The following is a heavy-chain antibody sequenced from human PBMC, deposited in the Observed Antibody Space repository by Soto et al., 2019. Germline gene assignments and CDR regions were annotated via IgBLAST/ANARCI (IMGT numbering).Heavy chain of an antibody. CDR1: GFTFSRYE. CDR3: ANKRSGSCSLGCFYS. D-gene: IGHD6-19*01. CDR2: TSSRGNII. V-gene: IGHV3-48*03. Sequence: GGSLRLSCAASGFTFSRYEMNWVRQAPGKGLEWVSYTSSRGNIIHYADSVKGRFTVSRDNARSSLYLQMNSLRAEDTAVYYCANKRSGSCSLGCFYSWGQGTLVPVSS. J-gene: IGHJ4*02.